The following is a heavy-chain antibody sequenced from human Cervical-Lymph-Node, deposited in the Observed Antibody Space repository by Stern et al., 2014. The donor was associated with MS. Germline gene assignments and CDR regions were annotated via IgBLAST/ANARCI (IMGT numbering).Heavy chain of an antibody. D-gene: IGHD6-13*01. Sequence: QVTLRESGPALVKPTQTLTLTCTFSGFSLSTSGMCVSWIRQPPGKALEWLALIDWDDDKFYSTSLKTRLPISKDTSKNQVVLTMTNMDPVDTATYYCARIREAAAGLDAFDIWGQGTMVTVSS. CDR2: IDWDDDK. V-gene: IGHV2-70*01. CDR1: GFSLSTSGMC. J-gene: IGHJ3*02. CDR3: ARIREAAAGLDAFDI.